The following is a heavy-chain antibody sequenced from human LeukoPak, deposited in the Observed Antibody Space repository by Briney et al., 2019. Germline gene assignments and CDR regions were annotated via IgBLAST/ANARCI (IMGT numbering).Heavy chain of an antibody. V-gene: IGHV3-21*01. CDR1: AFTLSSYT. Sequence: PGRSLRLSCAASAFTLSSYTMNWVRQAPGRGLEWVSSISGSSRHKYYADSVKGRFTISRDNAKNSLYLQMNSLRAEDTAVYYCARTANFAAGYYIDYWGQGTLVTVSS. D-gene: IGHD6-13*01. CDR3: ARTANFAAGYYIDY. CDR2: ISGSSRHK. J-gene: IGHJ4*02.